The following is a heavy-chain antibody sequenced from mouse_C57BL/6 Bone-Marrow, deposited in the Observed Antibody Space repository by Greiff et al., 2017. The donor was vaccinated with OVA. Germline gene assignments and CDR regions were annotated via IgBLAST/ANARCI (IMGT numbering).Heavy chain of an antibody. D-gene: IGHD1-1*01. J-gene: IGHJ1*03. CDR1: GYTFTNYW. V-gene: IGHV1-63*01. CDR2: IYPGGGYT. Sequence: QVQLQQSGAELVRPGTSVKMSCKASGYTFTNYWIGWAKQRPGHGLEWIGDIYPGGGYTNYNEKFKGKATLTADKSSSKAYMQFSSLTSEDSAIYYCARGDLLGYFDVWGTGTTVTVSS. CDR3: ARGDLLGYFDV.